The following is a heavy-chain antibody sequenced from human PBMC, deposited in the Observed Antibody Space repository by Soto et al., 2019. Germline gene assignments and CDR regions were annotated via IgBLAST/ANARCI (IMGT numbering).Heavy chain of an antibody. Sequence: GGSLRLSCRASGFTFGDYAMSWFRQAPGKGREGGGFIRSKAYGGTTEYAASVKGRFTISRDDSKTIAYRQMNSLKTEDTAVYYCTSAREGYCSSTSCQPLNWFDPWGQGTLVTVSS. CDR1: GFTFGDYA. J-gene: IGHJ5*02. CDR3: TSAREGYCSSTSCQPLNWFDP. CDR2: IRSKAYGGTT. V-gene: IGHV3-49*03. D-gene: IGHD2-2*01.